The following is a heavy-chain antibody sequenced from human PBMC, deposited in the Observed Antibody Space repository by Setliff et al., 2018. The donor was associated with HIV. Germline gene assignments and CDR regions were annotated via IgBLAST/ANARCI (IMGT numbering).Heavy chain of an antibody. D-gene: IGHD1-1*01. Sequence: GASVKVSCEASGYTFSNYVMQWVRQAPGQGLEWMGVMSPSGGATSDAQGFRGRLTMTGDTSTTTVYMELRSLRSDDTAVYFCARGGNDWNQPADYWGQGTLVTVSS. CDR2: MSPSGGAT. V-gene: IGHV1-46*01. CDR1: GYTFSNYV. CDR3: ARGGNDWNQPADY. J-gene: IGHJ4*02.